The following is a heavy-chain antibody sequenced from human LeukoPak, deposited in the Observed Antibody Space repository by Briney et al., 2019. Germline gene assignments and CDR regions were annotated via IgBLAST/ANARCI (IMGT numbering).Heavy chain of an antibody. CDR1: GFIVSSRY. CDR3: ASRPSGDYPYFDY. D-gene: IGHD4-17*01. Sequence: PGGSLRLSCAASGFIVSSRYMSWVRQAPGKGLEWVSLIYSGGSTYSADSVKGRFTISRDNSKNTLYLQMNSLRVEDTAVYYCASRPSGDYPYFDYWGQGTLVTVSS. CDR2: IYSGGST. J-gene: IGHJ4*02. V-gene: IGHV3-66*01.